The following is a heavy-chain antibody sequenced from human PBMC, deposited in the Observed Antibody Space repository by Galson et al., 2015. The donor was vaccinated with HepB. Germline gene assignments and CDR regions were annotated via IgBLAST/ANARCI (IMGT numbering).Heavy chain of an antibody. CDR2: IYYSGST. CDR3: ARHSSGWLRRGDAFDI. CDR1: GGSISSSSYY. J-gene: IGHJ3*02. D-gene: IGHD6-19*01. V-gene: IGHV4-39*01. Sequence: ETLSLTCTVSGGSISSSSYYWGWIRQPPGKGLEWIGSIYYSGSTYYNPSLKSRVTISVDTSKNQFSLKLSSVTAADTAVYYCARHSSGWLRRGDAFDIWGQGTMVTVSS.